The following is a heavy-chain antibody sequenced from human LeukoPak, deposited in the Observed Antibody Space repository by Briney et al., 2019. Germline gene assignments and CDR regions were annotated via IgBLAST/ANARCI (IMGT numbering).Heavy chain of an antibody. V-gene: IGHV4-59*01. CDR1: GGSISSYY. Sequence: SGTLSLTCTVSGGSISSYYWSWIRQPPGKGLEWIGYIYYSGTTNYNPSLKSRVTISVDTSKNQFSLRLSSVTAADTAVYYCARGVYIAAAQYGYWGQGTLVTVSS. CDR3: ARGVYIAAAQYGY. CDR2: IYYSGTT. D-gene: IGHD6-13*01. J-gene: IGHJ4*02.